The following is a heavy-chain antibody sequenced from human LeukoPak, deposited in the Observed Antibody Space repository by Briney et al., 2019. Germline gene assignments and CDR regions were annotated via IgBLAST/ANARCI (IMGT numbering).Heavy chain of an antibody. Sequence: GGSLRLSCSASGFTFYKYGMSWVRQAPGKGLEWVSVIYSGGSTYYADSVKGRFTISRDNSKNTLYLQMNSLRAEDTAVYYCARVKGGRGGYFDYWGQGTLVTVSS. V-gene: IGHV3-53*01. CDR2: IYSGGST. D-gene: IGHD2-15*01. CDR3: ARVKGGRGGYFDY. J-gene: IGHJ4*02. CDR1: GFTFYKYG.